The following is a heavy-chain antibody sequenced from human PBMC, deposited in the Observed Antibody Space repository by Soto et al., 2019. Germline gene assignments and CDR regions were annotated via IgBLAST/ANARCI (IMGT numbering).Heavy chain of an antibody. V-gene: IGHV4-61*01. CDR3: ARSSIAARRTFDY. Sequence: SSTLSLTCTVSVGSGSSGSYYWIWIRHPPGKGLEWIGYIYYSGSTNYNPSLKSRVTISVDTSKNQFSLKLSSVTAADTAVYYCARSSIAARRTFDYWGQGTLVTVSS. J-gene: IGHJ4*02. CDR1: VGSGSSGSYY. D-gene: IGHD6-6*01. CDR2: IYYSGST.